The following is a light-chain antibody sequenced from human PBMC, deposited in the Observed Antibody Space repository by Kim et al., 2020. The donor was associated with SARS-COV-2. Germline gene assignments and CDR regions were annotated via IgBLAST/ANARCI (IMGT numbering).Light chain of an antibody. J-gene: IGLJ3*02. CDR1: TGAVTSGFY. CDR3: LLYYGDNHWV. Sequence: GGTVALTCGSSTGAVTSGFYPNWFQKKPGQAPRTLIYSATNKHSWTPARFSGSLLGGKAALTLSGVQPEDEAEYYCLLYYGDNHWVFGGGTQLTVL. V-gene: IGLV7-43*01. CDR2: SAT.